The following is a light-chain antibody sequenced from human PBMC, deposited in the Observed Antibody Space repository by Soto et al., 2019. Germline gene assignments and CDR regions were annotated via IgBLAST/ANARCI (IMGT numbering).Light chain of an antibody. CDR2: LGS. V-gene: IGKV2-28*01. CDR3: MQALQTPLT. Sequence: DMVMTQSTLSLPVTPGEPASISCRSSQSLLHSNGYNYLDWYLQKPGQSPQLLIYLGSNRASGVPDRFSGSGSGTDFTLKISRVEAEDVGAYYCMQALQTPLTFGGGTKVDIK. J-gene: IGKJ4*01. CDR1: QSLLHSNGYNY.